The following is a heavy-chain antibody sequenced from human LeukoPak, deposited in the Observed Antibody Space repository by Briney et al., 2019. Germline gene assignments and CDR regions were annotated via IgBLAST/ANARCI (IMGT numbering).Heavy chain of an antibody. Sequence: GGSLRLSCAASGFIFSSYWMSWVRQAPGKGLEWVANIKTDGSEKYYVDSVKGRFTISRDNANNSLYLQMNSLRAEDTAVYYCAIHYSSARNNWFDPWGQGTLVTVSS. CDR1: GFIFSSYW. D-gene: IGHD6-25*01. V-gene: IGHV3-7*01. CDR2: IKTDGSEK. CDR3: AIHYSSARNNWFDP. J-gene: IGHJ5*02.